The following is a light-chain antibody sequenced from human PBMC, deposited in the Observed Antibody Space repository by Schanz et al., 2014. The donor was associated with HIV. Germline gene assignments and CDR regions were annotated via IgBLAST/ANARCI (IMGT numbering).Light chain of an antibody. CDR2: AAS. CDR1: QDINIY. V-gene: IGKV1-27*01. CDR3: QQCVTYPYT. Sequence: DIQMTQSPSSLSASVGDRVTITCRASQDINIYLAWYQQRPGEVPKLLIYAASTFQSGVPSRFSGSGSGTDFTLTISSLQPEDVATYYCQQCVTYPYTFGQGTKLEIK. J-gene: IGKJ2*01.